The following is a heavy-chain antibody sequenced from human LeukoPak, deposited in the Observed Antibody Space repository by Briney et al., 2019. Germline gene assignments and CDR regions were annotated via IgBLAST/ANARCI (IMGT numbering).Heavy chain of an antibody. D-gene: IGHD3-22*01. CDR2: IYYTGST. CDR3: ARQGWDSSGYSPFDY. CDR1: GGSISSSSHY. V-gene: IGHV4-39*01. J-gene: IGHJ4*02. Sequence: KPSETLSLTCSVSGGSISSSSHYWGWIRQPPGKGLEWIGSIYYTGSTYYNPSLKSRVTISVDTSKNQFSLKLSSVTAADTAVYYCARQGWDSSGYSPFDYWGQGTLVTVSS.